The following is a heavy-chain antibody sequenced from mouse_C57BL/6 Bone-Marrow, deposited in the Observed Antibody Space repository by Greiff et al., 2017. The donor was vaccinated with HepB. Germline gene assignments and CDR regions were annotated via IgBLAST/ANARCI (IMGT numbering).Heavy chain of an antibody. CDR2: IYPRSGNT. J-gene: IGHJ3*01. CDR1: GYTFTSYG. D-gene: IGHD2-2*01. CDR3: ARWTGYGYDGTWFAY. V-gene: IGHV1-81*01. Sequence: VQLQQSGAELARPGASVKLSCKASGYTFTSYGISWVKQRTGQGLEWIGEIYPRSGNTYYNEKFKGKATLTADKSSSTAYMELRSLTSEDSAVYFCARWTGYGYDGTWFAYWGQGTLVTVSA.